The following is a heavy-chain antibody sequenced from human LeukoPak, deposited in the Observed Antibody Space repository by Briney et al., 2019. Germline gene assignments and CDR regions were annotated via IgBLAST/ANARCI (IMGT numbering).Heavy chain of an antibody. CDR2: IWYDGSNK. CDR1: GFTFSSYG. V-gene: IGHV3-33*01. Sequence: GGSLRLSCAASGFTFSSYGMHWVRQASGKGLEWVAVIWYDGSNKYYADSVKGRFTISRDNSKNTLYLQMNSLRAEDTAVYYCARDTPYCSSTSCFYGMDVWGQGTTVTVSS. CDR3: ARDTPYCSSTSCFYGMDV. J-gene: IGHJ6*02. D-gene: IGHD2-2*01.